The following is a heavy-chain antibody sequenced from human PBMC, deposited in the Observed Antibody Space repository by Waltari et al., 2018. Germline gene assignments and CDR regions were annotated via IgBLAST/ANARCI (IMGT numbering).Heavy chain of an antibody. CDR3: LNLAYCNPSTCYPRPG. D-gene: IGHD2-2*01. Sequence: QVKLKQWGAGLLKPSETLSLTCSVDGGSFTSYYWSWIRQPPGKGLEGIGELTHRGSTHNNPSLTGRVTMSVDKSKGQFSLKLTSVTAADTAVYYCLNLAYCNPSTCYPRPGWGPGNLVVVSS. CDR2: LTHRGST. J-gene: IGHJ4*02. CDR1: GGSFTSYY. V-gene: IGHV4-34*01.